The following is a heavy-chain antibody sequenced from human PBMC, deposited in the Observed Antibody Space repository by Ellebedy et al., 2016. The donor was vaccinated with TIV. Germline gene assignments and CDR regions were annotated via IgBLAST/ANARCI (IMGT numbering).Heavy chain of an antibody. CDR3: AKDTATGTTVYYYGMDV. J-gene: IGHJ6*02. V-gene: IGHV3-43*01. D-gene: IGHD1-1*01. CDR1: GIALDAYT. Sequence: PGGSLRLSCAASGIALDAYTMNWVRQPPGKGLEWVALIDWDGSTTYYADSVKGRFTISRDNTKNSLYLQMNGLRSEDSALYYCAKDTATGTTVYYYGMDVWGQGTTVTVSS. CDR2: IDWDGSTT.